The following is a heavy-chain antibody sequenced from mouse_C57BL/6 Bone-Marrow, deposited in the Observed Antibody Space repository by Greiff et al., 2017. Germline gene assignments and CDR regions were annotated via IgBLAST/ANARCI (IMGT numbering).Heavy chain of an antibody. Sequence: QVQLQQSGAELVRPGASVKLSCKASGYTFTDYYINWVKQRPGQGLEWIARIYPGSGNTYYNEKFKGKATLTAEKSSSTAYMQLSSLTSEDSAVYFCARDGYYYFDYWGQGTTRTVSS. V-gene: IGHV1-76*01. CDR3: ARDGYYYFDY. CDR2: IYPGSGNT. D-gene: IGHD2-3*01. J-gene: IGHJ2*01. CDR1: GYTFTDYY.